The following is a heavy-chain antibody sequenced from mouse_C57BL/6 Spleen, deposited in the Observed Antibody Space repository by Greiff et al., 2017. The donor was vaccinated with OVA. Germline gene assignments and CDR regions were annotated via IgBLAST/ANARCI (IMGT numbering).Heavy chain of an antibody. V-gene: IGHV5-4*03. CDR2: ISDGGSYT. Sequence: EVKLVESGGGLVKPGGSLKLSCAASGFTFSSYAMSWVRQTPEKRLEWVATISDGGSYTYYPDNVKGRFTISRDNAKNNLYLQMSHLKSEDTAMYYCARLNYFDYWGQGTTLTVSS. J-gene: IGHJ2*01. CDR3: ARLNYFDY. CDR1: GFTFSSYA.